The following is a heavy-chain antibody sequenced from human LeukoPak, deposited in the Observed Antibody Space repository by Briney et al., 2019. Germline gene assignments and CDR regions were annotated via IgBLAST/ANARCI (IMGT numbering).Heavy chain of an antibody. J-gene: IGHJ3*02. CDR3: ARRMSGSYFDAFDI. V-gene: IGHV1-69*01. D-gene: IGHD1-26*01. CDR1: GGTFSNYA. CDR2: IIPIFGTA. Sequence: SVKVSCKASGGTFSNYAISWVRQAPGQGLEWMGGIIPIFGTANYAQKFQGRVTITADESTSTAYMELSSLRSEDTAVYYCARRMSGSYFDAFDIWGQGTMVTVSS.